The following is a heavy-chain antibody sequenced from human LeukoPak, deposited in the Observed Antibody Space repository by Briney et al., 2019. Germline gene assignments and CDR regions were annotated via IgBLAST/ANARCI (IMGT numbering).Heavy chain of an antibody. CDR2: ISGSGGST. CDR3: ATGRGPNYYYGMDV. D-gene: IGHD3/OR15-3a*01. Sequence: PGGSLRLSCAASGFSFSSYGMHWVRQAPGKGLEWVSAISGSGGSTYYADSVKGRFTISRDNSKNTLYLQMNSLRAEDTAVYYCATGRGPNYYYGMDVWGQGTTVTVSS. V-gene: IGHV3-23*01. J-gene: IGHJ6*02. CDR1: GFSFSSYG.